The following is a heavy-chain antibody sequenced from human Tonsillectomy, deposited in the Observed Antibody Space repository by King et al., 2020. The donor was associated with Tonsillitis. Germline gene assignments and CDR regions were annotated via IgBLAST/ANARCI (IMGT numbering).Heavy chain of an antibody. Sequence: VQLVESGGGLVQPGGSLRLSCAASGFTFSRYDMHWVRPATGKGLEWVSSIGSAGDTYYPGSVKGRFTISRENAKNSLYLQMNSLRAGDTAVYYCVRGTAMGNWGQGTLVTVSS. CDR2: IGSAGDT. V-gene: IGHV3-13*01. D-gene: IGHD5-18*01. J-gene: IGHJ4*02. CDR1: GFTFSRYD. CDR3: VRGTAMGN.